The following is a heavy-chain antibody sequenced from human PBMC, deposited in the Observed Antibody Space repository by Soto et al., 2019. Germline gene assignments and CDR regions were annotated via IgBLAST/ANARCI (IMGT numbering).Heavy chain of an antibody. Sequence: GSLRLSCAASGFTFSSYAMSWVRQAPGKGLEWVSAISGSGGSTYYADSVKGRFTISRDNSKNTLYLQMNSLRAEDTAVYYCAKDYRWRDRQWPFDYWGQGTLVTVSS. V-gene: IGHV3-23*01. J-gene: IGHJ4*02. CDR2: ISGSGGST. CDR3: AKDYRWRDRQWPFDY. D-gene: IGHD6-19*01. CDR1: GFTFSSYA.